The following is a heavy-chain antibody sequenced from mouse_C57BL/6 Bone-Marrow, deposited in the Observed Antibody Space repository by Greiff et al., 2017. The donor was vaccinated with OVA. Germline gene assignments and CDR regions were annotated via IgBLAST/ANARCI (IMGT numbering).Heavy chain of an antibody. CDR3: AREYYSNHGGFAY. CDR2: ISYDGSN. V-gene: IGHV3-6*01. Sequence: EVQLVESGPGLVKPSQSLSLTCSVTGYSITSGYSWNWIRQFPGNKLEWMCYISYDGSNNYNPPLKNRISITRDTSKNQFFLKLNSVTTEDTATYYCAREYYSNHGGFAYWGQGTLVTVSA. CDR1: GYSITSGYS. D-gene: IGHD2-5*01. J-gene: IGHJ3*01.